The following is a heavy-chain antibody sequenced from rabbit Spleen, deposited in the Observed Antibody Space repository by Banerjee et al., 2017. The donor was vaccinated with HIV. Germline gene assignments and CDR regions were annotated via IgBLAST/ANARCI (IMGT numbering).Heavy chain of an antibody. V-gene: IGHV1S45*01. CDR2: INIVTGKS. D-gene: IGHD1-1*01. Sequence: QEQLEESGGDLVKPEGSLTLTCKASGVSLNDKDVMCWVRQAPGKGLEWIACINIVTGKSVYASWAEGRFIMSRTSSTTVTLQMTSLTAADTATYFCARDLVAVIGWNFNLWGQGTLVTVS. CDR3: ARDLVAVIGWNFNL. J-gene: IGHJ4*01. CDR1: GVSLNDKDV.